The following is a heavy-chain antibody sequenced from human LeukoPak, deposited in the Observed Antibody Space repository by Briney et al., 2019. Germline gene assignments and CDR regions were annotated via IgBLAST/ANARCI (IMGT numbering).Heavy chain of an antibody. CDR2: FYSSGST. CDR3: ARLNSYYYGSGTYYSDY. CDR1: GAPFSSYC. V-gene: IGHV4-59*08. Sequence: WEPLSFTVPAPGAPFSSYCWGWFRRPPGKGLGGLGYFYSSGSTSYNPSPKSPVTIPEDTSNNQFSLKLSSVPAADTAVYYCARLNSYYYGSGTYYSDYWGQGTLVTVSS. J-gene: IGHJ4*02. D-gene: IGHD3-10*01.